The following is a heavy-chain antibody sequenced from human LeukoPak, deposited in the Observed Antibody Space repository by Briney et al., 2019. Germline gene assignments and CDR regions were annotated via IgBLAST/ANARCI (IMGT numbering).Heavy chain of an antibody. CDR2: IYYDGST. D-gene: IGHD5-24*01. V-gene: IGHV4-39*01. Sequence: SETLSLTCTVSGGSVSSSGYCWGWIRQPPGKGLEWIGSIYYDGSTYYNPSLKSRVTMSVDTSKNQFSLKLSSVTAADTAIYYCARPDGVLIDYWGQGTLVTVSS. CDR1: GGSVSSSGYC. CDR3: ARPDGVLIDY. J-gene: IGHJ4*02.